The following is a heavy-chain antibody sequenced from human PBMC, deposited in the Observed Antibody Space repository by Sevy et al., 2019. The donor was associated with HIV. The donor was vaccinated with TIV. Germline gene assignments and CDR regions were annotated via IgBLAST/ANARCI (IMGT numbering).Heavy chain of an antibody. CDR2: ISGSGGST. J-gene: IGHJ6*02. D-gene: IGHD6-6*01. Sequence: GGSLRLSCAASGFTFSSYAMSWVRQAPGKGLEWVSAISGSGGSTYYADSVKGRFTISRDNSKNTLYLQMNSLRAEDTAVYYCAKDSRIAARPLAYYYYGMDVWGQGTTVTVSS. V-gene: IGHV3-23*01. CDR3: AKDSRIAARPLAYYYYGMDV. CDR1: GFTFSSYA.